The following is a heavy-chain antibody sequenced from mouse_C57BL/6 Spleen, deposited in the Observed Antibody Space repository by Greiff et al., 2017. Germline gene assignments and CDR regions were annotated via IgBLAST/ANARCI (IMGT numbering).Heavy chain of an antibody. D-gene: IGHD2-4*01. Sequence: EVKLVESGGGLVQPGGSLSLSCAASGFTFTDYYMSWVRQPPGKALEWLGFIRNKANGYTTEYSASVKGRFTISRDNSQSILYLQMNALRAEDSATYYCARLFYDDDLYEAMDDWGKGTSVTVSS. V-gene: IGHV7-3*01. CDR2: IRNKANGYTT. CDR3: ARLFYDDDLYEAMDD. J-gene: IGHJ4*01. CDR1: GFTFTDYY.